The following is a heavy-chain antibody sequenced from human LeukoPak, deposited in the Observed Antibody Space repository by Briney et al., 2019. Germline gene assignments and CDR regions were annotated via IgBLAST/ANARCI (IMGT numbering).Heavy chain of an antibody. J-gene: IGHJ5*02. D-gene: IGHD3-16*01. CDR1: GFTFSSYE. Sequence: GGSLRLSCAASGFTFSSYEMNWVRQAPGKGLEWVANINRDGSEKYYVDSVKGRFTISRDNAKNSLYLQMNSLRAEDTALYSCARLLVGGTNWFDPWGQGTLVTVSS. V-gene: IGHV3-7*02. CDR3: ARLLVGGTNWFDP. CDR2: INRDGSEK.